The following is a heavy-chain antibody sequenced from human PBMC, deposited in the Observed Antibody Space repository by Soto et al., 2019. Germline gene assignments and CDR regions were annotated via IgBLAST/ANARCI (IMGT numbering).Heavy chain of an antibody. D-gene: IGHD6-19*01. CDR3: AHGSGWLSDY. CDR2: IYWDDDK. V-gene: IGHV2-5*02. J-gene: IGHJ4*02. CDR1: GFSLTSPAVG. Sequence: QITLKESGPTLVKPTQTLTLTCTFSGFSLTSPAVGVNWIRQPPGKALEWLALIYWDDDKQYSPSLKSRLTITKDTSKNQVALTMTNMDPVDTATYYCAHGSGWLSDYWGQGTLVTVSS.